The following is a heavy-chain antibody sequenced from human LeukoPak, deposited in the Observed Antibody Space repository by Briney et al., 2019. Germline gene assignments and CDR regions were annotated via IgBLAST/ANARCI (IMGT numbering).Heavy chain of an antibody. Sequence: SVKVSCKASGGTFSSCAISWVRQAPGQGLEWMGGIIPIFGTANYAQKFQGRVTITADESTSTAYMELSSLRSEDTAVYYCARDRITIFGVVIYDAFDIWGQGTMVTVSS. J-gene: IGHJ3*02. V-gene: IGHV1-69*13. D-gene: IGHD3-3*01. CDR3: ARDRITIFGVVIYDAFDI. CDR2: IIPIFGTA. CDR1: GGTFSSCA.